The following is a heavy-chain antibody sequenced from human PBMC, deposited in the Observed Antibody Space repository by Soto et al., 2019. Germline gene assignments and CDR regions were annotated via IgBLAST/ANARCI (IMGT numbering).Heavy chain of an antibody. CDR2: IYYSGST. V-gene: IGHV4-39*01. J-gene: IGHJ3*02. CDR1: GGSISSNTYY. Sequence: QLQLQESGPGLVKPSETLSLSCTVSGGSISSNTYYWGWIRQPPGKGLEWIGRIYYSGSTYYNPSLKSRVTIFVDTSKDQFSLKLSSVTAADTAVYFCARSCSTPSCYTERAFDIWGQGTMVTVSS. CDR3: ARSCSTPSCYTERAFDI. D-gene: IGHD2-2*02.